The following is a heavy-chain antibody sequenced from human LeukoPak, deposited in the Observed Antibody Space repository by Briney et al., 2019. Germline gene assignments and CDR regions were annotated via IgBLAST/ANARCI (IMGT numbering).Heavy chain of an antibody. CDR3: AKVGGSGSYYNPIDY. D-gene: IGHD3-10*01. J-gene: IGHJ4*02. Sequence: GGSLRLSCAASGFTFSSYGMHWVRQAPGKGLEWVSTISGGGHSTYYADSVKGQFTISRDSSKNTLYLQMNSLRAEDTDVYYCAKVGGSGSYYNPIDYWGQGTLVTVSS. CDR1: GFTFSSYG. V-gene: IGHV3-23*01. CDR2: ISGGGHST.